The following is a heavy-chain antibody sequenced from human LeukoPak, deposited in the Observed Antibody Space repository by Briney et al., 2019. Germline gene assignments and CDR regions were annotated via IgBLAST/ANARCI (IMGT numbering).Heavy chain of an antibody. CDR1: GYTFTGYY. J-gene: IGHJ4*02. D-gene: IGHD6-13*01. CDR2: INPNSGGT. Sequence: ASVRVSCKASGYTFTGYYMHWVRQAPGQGLEWMGRINPNSGGTNYAQKFQGRVTMTRDTSISIAYMELSRLRSDDTAVYYCARDYVGYSSSWSKVGYWGQGTLVTVSS. CDR3: ARDYVGYSSSWSKVGY. V-gene: IGHV1-2*06.